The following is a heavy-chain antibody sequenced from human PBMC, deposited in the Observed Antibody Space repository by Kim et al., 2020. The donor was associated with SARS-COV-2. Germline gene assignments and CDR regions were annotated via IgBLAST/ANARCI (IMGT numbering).Heavy chain of an antibody. J-gene: IGHJ5*02. Sequence: GGSLRLSCAASGFTFSSSWMTGGRQAPGKGLEWVANIRHDESEKNYVDSSKGRFSISRDNAKNSLYLQMNSLRAEDTAVYYCVKGGWFGLSWGQGILVTVSS. V-gene: IGHV3-7*01. CDR3: VKGGWFGLS. CDR2: IRHDESEK. CDR1: GFTFSSSW. D-gene: IGHD3-10*01.